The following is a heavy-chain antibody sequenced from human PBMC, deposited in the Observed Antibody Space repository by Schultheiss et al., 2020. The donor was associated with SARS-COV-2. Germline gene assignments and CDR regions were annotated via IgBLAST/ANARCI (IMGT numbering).Heavy chain of an antibody. J-gene: IGHJ6*02. D-gene: IGHD6-6*01. CDR2: IFYSGST. Sequence: SQTLSLTCPVSGGSISSGGYYWSWIRQHPGKGLEWIGYIFYSGSTYYNPSLKSRLTISVDTSKNHVSLQLNSVTPEDTAVYYCAREGARQVYYYYGMDVWGQGTTVTVSS. V-gene: IGHV4-31*03. CDR1: GGSISSGGYY. CDR3: AREGARQVYYYYGMDV.